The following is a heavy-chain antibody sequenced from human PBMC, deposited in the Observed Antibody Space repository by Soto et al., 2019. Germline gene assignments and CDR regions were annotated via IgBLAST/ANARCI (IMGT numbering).Heavy chain of an antibody. CDR2: IIPIFGTA. J-gene: IGHJ4*02. D-gene: IGHD6-13*01. V-gene: IGHV1-69*13. CDR1: GGTFSSYA. CDR3: ARDWAAAGPFDY. Sequence: ASVKVSCEASGGTFSSYASSWVRQAPGQGLEWMGGIIPIFGTANYAQKFQGRVTITADESTSTAYMELSSLRSEDTAVYYCARDWAAAGPFDYWGQGTLVTVSS.